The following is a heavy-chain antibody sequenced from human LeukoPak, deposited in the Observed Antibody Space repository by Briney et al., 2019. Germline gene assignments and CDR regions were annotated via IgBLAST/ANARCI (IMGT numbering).Heavy chain of an antibody. CDR1: GGSISSYY. J-gene: IGHJ4*02. CDR2: IYYSGST. D-gene: IGHD6-6*01. CDR3: ARGTHSSSPDY. V-gene: IGHV4-59*01. Sequence: SETLSLTCTVSGGSISSYYWSWIRQPPGKGLEWIGYIYYSGSTNYNPSLKSRVTISVDTSKNQFSLKQSSVTAADTAVYYCARGTHSSSPDYWGQGTLVTVSS.